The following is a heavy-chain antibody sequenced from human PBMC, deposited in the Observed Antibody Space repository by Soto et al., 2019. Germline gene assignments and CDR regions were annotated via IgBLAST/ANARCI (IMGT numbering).Heavy chain of an antibody. J-gene: IGHJ6*02. CDR2: ISSSSFSI. Sequence: LRLSCASSGFTFSSYSMNWVRQAPGKGLEWVSSISSSSFSINYADSVKGRFSISRDNAQNSLHLQMNNLRAEDTAVYYCARNESSNIYGMDVWGQGTTVTASS. CDR1: GFTFSSYS. CDR3: ARNESSNIYGMDV. D-gene: IGHD6-6*01. V-gene: IGHV3-21*01.